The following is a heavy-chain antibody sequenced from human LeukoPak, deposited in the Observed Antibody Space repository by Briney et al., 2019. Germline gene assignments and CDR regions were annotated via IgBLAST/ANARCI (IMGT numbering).Heavy chain of an antibody. Sequence: PSETLSLTCAVYGGSFSGYYWSWIRQPPGKGLEWIGEINHSGSTNYNPSLKSRVTISVDTSKNQFSLKLSSVTAADTAVYYCARGPTVTVFYYYYYGMDVWGQGTTVTVSS. CDR2: INHSGST. D-gene: IGHD4-11*01. J-gene: IGHJ6*02. V-gene: IGHV4-34*01. CDR3: ARGPTVTVFYYYYYGMDV. CDR1: GGSFSGYY.